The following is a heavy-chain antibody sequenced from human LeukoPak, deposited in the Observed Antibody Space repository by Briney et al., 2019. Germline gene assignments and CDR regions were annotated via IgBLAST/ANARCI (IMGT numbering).Heavy chain of an antibody. D-gene: IGHD3-22*01. Sequence: GGSLRLSCAASGFTVSSNYMSWVRQAPGKGLEWVSVIYSGGSTYYADSVKGRFTISRHNSKNTLYLQMNSLRAEDTAVYYCARGRDYYDSSGYYYDYWGQGTLVTVSS. V-gene: IGHV3-53*04. J-gene: IGHJ4*02. CDR3: ARGRDYYDSSGYYYDY. CDR1: GFTVSSNY. CDR2: IYSGGST.